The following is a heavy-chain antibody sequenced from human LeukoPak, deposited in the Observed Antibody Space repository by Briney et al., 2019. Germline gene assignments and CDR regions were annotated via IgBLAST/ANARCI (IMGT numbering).Heavy chain of an antibody. CDR2: ISYDGSNK. CDR3: ARAGVLWFGETYYFDY. D-gene: IGHD3-10*01. J-gene: IGHJ4*02. CDR1: GFTFSSYA. V-gene: IGHV3-30-3*01. Sequence: PGGSLRLSCAASGFTFSSYAMHWVRQAPGKGLEWVAVISYDGSNKYYADSVKGRFTISRDNSKDTLYLQMNSLRAEDTAVYYCARAGVLWFGETYYFDYWGQGTLVTVSS.